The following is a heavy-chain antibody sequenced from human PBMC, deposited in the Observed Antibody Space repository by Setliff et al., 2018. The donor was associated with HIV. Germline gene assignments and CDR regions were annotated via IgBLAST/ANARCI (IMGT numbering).Heavy chain of an antibody. V-gene: IGHV3-21*04. CDR1: GFTFSSYT. J-gene: IGHJ4*02. D-gene: IGHD3-22*01. CDR3: ARASYYYDSSGWVDY. Sequence: PGGSLRLSCAASGFTFSSYTMNWVRQAPGKGLEWVSSISSSSYYIYYADSVKGRFTISRDNAKNSLFLQMNSLRAEDTAVYYCARASYYYDSSGWVDYWGQGTLVTVSS. CDR2: ISSSSYYI.